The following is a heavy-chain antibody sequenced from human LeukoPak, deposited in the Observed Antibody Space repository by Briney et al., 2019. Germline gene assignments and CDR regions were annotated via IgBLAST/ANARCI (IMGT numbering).Heavy chain of an antibody. CDR2: IYPGDSDT. J-gene: IGHJ4*02. CDR3: ARPLDYGDSRGFDY. Sequence: GESLKISYQGSGYSFTSYWIGWVRQLPGKGLEWMGIIYPGDSDTRYSPSFQGQVTISADKSISTTYLEWDSLKATDSAMYYCARPLDYGDSRGFDYWGQGTLVTVSS. V-gene: IGHV5-51*01. CDR1: GYSFTSYW. D-gene: IGHD4-17*01.